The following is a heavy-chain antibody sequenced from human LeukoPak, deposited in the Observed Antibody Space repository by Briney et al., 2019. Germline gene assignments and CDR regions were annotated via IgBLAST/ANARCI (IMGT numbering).Heavy chain of an antibody. J-gene: IGHJ5*02. Sequence: PSETLSLTCTVSGGSISSSSYYWGWIRQPPGKGLEWIGSIYYSGSTYYNPSLKSRVTISVDTSKNQFSLKLSSVTAADTAVYYCARRIVGADNNWFDPWGQGTLVTVSS. CDR2: IYYSGST. D-gene: IGHD1-26*01. CDR1: GGSISSSSYY. CDR3: ARRIVGADNNWFDP. V-gene: IGHV4-39*01.